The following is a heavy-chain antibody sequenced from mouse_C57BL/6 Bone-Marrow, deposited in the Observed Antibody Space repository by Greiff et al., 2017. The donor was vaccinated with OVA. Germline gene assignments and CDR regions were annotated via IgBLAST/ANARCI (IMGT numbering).Heavy chain of an antibody. V-gene: IGHV1-7*01. D-gene: IGHD2-3*01. CDR3: ARERWLLRAYAMDY. CDR2: INPSSGYT. J-gene: IGHJ4*01. Sequence: VQLQQSGAELAKPGASVKLSCKASGYTFTSYWMHWVKQRPGQGLEWIGYINPSSGYTKYNQKFKDKATVTADKSSSTAYMQLSSLTYEDSAVYYCARERWLLRAYAMDYWGQGTSVTVSS. CDR1: GYTFTSYW.